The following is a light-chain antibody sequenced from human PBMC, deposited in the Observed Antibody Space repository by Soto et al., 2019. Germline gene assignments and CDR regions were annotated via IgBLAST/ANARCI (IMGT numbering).Light chain of an antibody. CDR2: DVS. CDR3: QQRDSWPLT. CDR1: ESVGSD. V-gene: IGKV3-11*01. Sequence: ENVLTQSPATLSLSPGEGATLSCRASESVGSDLAWYQQKPGQPPRLLIYDVSGRATGVPARFSCSGSGTDFTLTVSSLEPEDFAVYCCQQRDSWPLTFGGGTKVEIK. J-gene: IGKJ4*01.